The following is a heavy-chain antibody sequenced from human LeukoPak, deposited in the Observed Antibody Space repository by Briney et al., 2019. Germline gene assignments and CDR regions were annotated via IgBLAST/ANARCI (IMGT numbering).Heavy chain of an antibody. CDR1: GYTFTSFD. J-gene: IGHJ5*02. V-gene: IGHV1-8*01. D-gene: IGHD3-10*01. CDR3: ARGLYGSGIYSGFDP. CDR2: TNPISGNT. Sequence: ASVKVSCKTPGYTFTSFDINWVRQASGQGLEWMGWTNPISGNTGYAQKFQGRVTMTRNTSISTAYMELSSLRSEDTAVYYCARGLYGSGIYSGFDPWGQGTPVTVSS.